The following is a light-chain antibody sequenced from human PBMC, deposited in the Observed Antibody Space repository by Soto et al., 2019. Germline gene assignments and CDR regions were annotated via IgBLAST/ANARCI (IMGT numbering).Light chain of an antibody. Sequence: DFQLTQSPSSLSASVGDRVTVACRASHDIGTYLNWYQQKPGKAPNLLIYAASNLQSEVPSRFSGSGSGTDFTLVISNLQPEDFASYHCQQTYTTPWTFGQGTKVDIK. CDR3: QQTYTTPWT. J-gene: IGKJ1*01. V-gene: IGKV1-39*01. CDR1: HDIGTY. CDR2: AAS.